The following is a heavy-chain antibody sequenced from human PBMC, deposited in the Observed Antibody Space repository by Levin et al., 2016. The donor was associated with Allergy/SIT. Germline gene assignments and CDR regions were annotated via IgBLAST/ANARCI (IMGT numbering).Heavy chain of an antibody. J-gene: IGHJ4*02. Sequence: WVRQAPGQGLEWMGWINPNSGGTNYAQKFQGWVTMTRDTSISTAYMELSRLRSDDTAVYYCARGGYYGSGRELAIDYWGQGTLVTVSS. D-gene: IGHD3-10*01. CDR2: INPNSGGT. V-gene: IGHV1-2*04. CDR3: ARGGYYGSGRELAIDY.